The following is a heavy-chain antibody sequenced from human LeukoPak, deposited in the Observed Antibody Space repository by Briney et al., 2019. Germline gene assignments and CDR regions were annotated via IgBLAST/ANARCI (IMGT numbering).Heavy chain of an antibody. V-gene: IGHV4-59*01. CDR2: IYYSGST. D-gene: IGHD6-19*01. CDR1: GGSFSGYY. J-gene: IGHJ4*02. CDR3: ARVTYSSGWYLDY. Sequence: SETLSLTCAVYGGSFSGYYWSWIRQPPGKGLEWIGYIYYSGSTNYNPSLKSRVTISVDTSKNQFSLKLSSVTAADTAVYYCARVTYSSGWYLDYWGQGTLVTVSS.